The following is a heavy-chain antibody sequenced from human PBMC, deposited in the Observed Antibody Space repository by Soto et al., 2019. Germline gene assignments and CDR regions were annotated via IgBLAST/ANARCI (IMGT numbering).Heavy chain of an antibody. CDR1: GFTFTSSA. J-gene: IGHJ6*02. D-gene: IGHD3-9*01. Sequence: SVKVSCKASGFTFTSSAVQWVRQARGQRLEWIGWIVVGSGNTNYAQKFQERVTITRDMSTSTAYMELSSLRSEDTAVYYCAAPFDWLLENYYYYGMDVWGQGTTVTVSS. CDR3: AAPFDWLLENYYYYGMDV. V-gene: IGHV1-58*01. CDR2: IVVGSGNT.